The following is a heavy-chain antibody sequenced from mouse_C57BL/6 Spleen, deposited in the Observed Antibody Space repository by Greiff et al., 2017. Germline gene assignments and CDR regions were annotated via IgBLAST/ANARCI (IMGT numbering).Heavy chain of an antibody. J-gene: IGHJ3*01. Sequence: QVQLQQSGPELVKPGASVKLSCKASGYTFTSYDINWVKQRPGQGLEWIGWIYPRDGSTKYNEKFKGKATLTVDTSSSTAYMELHSLTSEDSAVYFCATNCDVGWFAYWGQGTLVTVSA. V-gene: IGHV1-85*01. CDR3: ATNCDVGWFAY. CDR2: IYPRDGST. CDR1: GYTFTSYD. D-gene: IGHD4-1*01.